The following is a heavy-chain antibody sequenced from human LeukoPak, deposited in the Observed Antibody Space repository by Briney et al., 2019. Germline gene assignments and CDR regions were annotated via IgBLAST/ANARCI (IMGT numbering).Heavy chain of an antibody. CDR3: ARGCSGSYYYCHY. V-gene: IGHV1-69*04. CDR1: GCTFSSYA. D-gene: IGHD3-10*02. Sequence: SVKVSCKASGCTFSSYAISWVRQAPGQELEWIGRIIPTLGIANYAQKFQGRVTITADKSTSTAYMERSRLRSEDPAGFYFARGCSGSYYYCHYWGRRTLLTVSS. J-gene: IGHJ4*02. CDR2: IIPTLGIA.